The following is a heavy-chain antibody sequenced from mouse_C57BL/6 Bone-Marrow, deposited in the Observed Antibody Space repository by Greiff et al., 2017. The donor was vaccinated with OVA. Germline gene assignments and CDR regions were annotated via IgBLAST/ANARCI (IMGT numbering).Heavy chain of an antibody. J-gene: IGHJ1*03. CDR2: IDPSDSYT. V-gene: IGHV1-59*01. D-gene: IGHD2-2*01. CDR1: GYTFTSYW. Sequence: VQLQQPGAELVRPGTSVKLSCKASGYTFTSYWMHWVKQRPGQGLEWIGVIDPSDSYTNYNQKFKGKATLTVDTSSSTAYMQLSSLTSEDSAVYYCARWEIYYGYPWYFDVWGTGTTVTVS. CDR3: ARWEIYYGYPWYFDV.